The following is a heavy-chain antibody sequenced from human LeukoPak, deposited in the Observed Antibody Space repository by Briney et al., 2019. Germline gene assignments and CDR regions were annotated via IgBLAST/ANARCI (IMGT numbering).Heavy chain of an antibody. CDR3: AKGSLTAYYTFDY. V-gene: IGHV3-23*01. Sequence: GGSLRLSCAASGFTFSNYAMSWVRQAPGKELEWVSSISDSGANTYYADSVKGRITISRDKSKNTLNLQMNSLRAEDTAVYYCAKGSLTAYYTFDYWGQGTLVTVSS. CDR1: GFTFSNYA. CDR2: ISDSGANT. J-gene: IGHJ4*02. D-gene: IGHD3-9*01.